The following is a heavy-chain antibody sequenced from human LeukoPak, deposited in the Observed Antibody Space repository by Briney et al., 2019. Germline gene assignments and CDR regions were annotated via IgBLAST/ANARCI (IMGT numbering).Heavy chain of an antibody. Sequence: PSQTLSLTCTVSGGSISSGDYYWSWIRQPQGKGLEWIGYIYYSGSTYYNPSLKSRVTISVDTSKNQFSLKLCSVTAADTAVYYCARDPLGYCSSTSCPPDYWGQGTLVTVSS. D-gene: IGHD2-2*01. J-gene: IGHJ4*02. V-gene: IGHV4-30-4*08. CDR1: GGSISSGDYY. CDR2: IYYSGST. CDR3: ARDPLGYCSSTSCPPDY.